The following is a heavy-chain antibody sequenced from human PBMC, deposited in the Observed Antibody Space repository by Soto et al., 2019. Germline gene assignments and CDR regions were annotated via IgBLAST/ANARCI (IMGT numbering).Heavy chain of an antibody. V-gene: IGHV1-2*02. CDR2: INPNSGGT. CDR1: GYTLTGYY. D-gene: IGHD1-26*01. J-gene: IGHJ4*02. Sequence: ASVKVSCKASGYTLTGYYMHWVRQAHGQGLEWMGWINPNSGGTNYAQKFQGRVTMTRDTSISTAYMELSRLRSDDTAVYYCARGPYSGSYYGYWGQGTLVTVSS. CDR3: ARGPYSGSYYGY.